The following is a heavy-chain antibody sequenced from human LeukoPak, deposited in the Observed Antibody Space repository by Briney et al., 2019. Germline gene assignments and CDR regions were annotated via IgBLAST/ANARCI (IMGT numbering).Heavy chain of an antibody. CDR2: FDPEDEEI. D-gene: IGHD5-12*01. V-gene: IGHV1-24*01. J-gene: IGHJ6*02. Sequence: ASVKVSCKVSGNPLSVVSLHWVRQAPGKGLEWMGGFDPEDEEIIYAPKFQARVTLTADESTNTVFMRLTSLRSDDTAVYYCATDRSGYDLGYYGLDVWGRGTTVTVS. CDR3: ATDRSGYDLGYYGLDV. CDR1: GNPLSVVS.